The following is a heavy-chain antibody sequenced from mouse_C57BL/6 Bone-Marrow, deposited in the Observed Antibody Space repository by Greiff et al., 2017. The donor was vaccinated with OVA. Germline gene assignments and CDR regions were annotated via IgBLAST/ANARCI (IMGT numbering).Heavy chain of an antibody. Sequence: VQLQQSGPGLVKPGASVKISCKASGYTFTDYYINWVKQRPGQGLEWIGWIFPGSGSTYYNEKFKGKATLTVDKSSSTAYMLLSSLTSEDSAVYFCARRAYYYGSSYEYFDVWGTGTTVTVSS. CDR3: ARRAYYYGSSYEYFDV. CDR1: GYTFTDYY. CDR2: IFPGSGST. J-gene: IGHJ1*03. V-gene: IGHV1-75*01. D-gene: IGHD1-1*01.